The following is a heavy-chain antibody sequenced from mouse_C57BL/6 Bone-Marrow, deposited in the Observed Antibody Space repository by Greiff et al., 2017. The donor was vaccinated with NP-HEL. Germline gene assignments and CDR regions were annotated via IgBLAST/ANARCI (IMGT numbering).Heavy chain of an antibody. V-gene: IGHV1-69*01. Sequence: QVQLQQPGAELVMPGASVKLSCKASGYTFTSYWMHWVKQRPGQGLEWIGEIDPSDSYTNYNQKFKGKSTLTVDTSSSTAYMQLSSLTSEDSAVYYCARRANWDVDYWGQGTTLTVSS. D-gene: IGHD4-1*01. CDR1: GYTFTSYW. CDR2: IDPSDSYT. CDR3: ARRANWDVDY. J-gene: IGHJ2*01.